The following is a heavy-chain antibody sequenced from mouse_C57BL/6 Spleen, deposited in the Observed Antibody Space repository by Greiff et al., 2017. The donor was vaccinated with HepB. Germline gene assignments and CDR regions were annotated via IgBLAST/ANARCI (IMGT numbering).Heavy chain of an antibody. CDR2: IDPSDSYT. J-gene: IGHJ4*01. CDR1: GYTFTSYW. V-gene: IGHV1-69*01. Sequence: QVQLQQSGAELVMPGASVKLSCKASGYTFTSYWMHWVKQRPGQGLEWIGEIDPSDSYTNYNQKFKGKSTLTVDKSSSTAYMQLSSLTSEDSAVYYCARYGSSYGYAMDYWGQGTSVTVSS. D-gene: IGHD1-1*01. CDR3: ARYGSSYGYAMDY.